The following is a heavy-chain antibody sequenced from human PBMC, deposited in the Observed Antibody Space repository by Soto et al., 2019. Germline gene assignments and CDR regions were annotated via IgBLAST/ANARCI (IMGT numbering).Heavy chain of an antibody. D-gene: IGHD1-7*01. V-gene: IGHV3-48*03. Sequence: GGSLRLSCAASGFTFSSYEMNWVRQAPGKGLEWVSYISSSGSTIYYADSVKGRFTISRDNAKNSLYLQMNSLRAEDTAVYYCAGVPYEYRLELPFDYWGQGTLVTVSS. CDR3: AGVPYEYRLELPFDY. J-gene: IGHJ4*02. CDR1: GFTFSSYE. CDR2: ISSSGSTI.